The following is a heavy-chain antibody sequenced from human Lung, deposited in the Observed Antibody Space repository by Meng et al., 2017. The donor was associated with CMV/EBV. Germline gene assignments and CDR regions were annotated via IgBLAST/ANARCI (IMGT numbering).Heavy chain of an antibody. CDR3: ARGRGGFLISFGGINYFDY. CDR2: MGGSGTTI. J-gene: IGHJ4*02. D-gene: IGHD3-16*01. V-gene: IGHV3-11*01. CDR1: SDYY. Sequence: SDYYMTWIRQAPGKGLEQISYMGGSGTTIWYSDSVRGRFILSRDTTQNSLFLRMNSLTVDDTGFYYCARGRGGFLISFGGINYFDYWGRGALVTVSS.